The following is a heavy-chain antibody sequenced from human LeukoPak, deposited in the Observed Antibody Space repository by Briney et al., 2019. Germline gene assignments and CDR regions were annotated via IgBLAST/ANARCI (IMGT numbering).Heavy chain of an antibody. CDR1: GGSISSSSYY. J-gene: IGHJ3*02. CDR3: ARHAGSYWASAFDI. V-gene: IGHV4-39*01. CDR2: IYYSGST. Sequence: SETLSLTCTVSGGSISSSSYYWGWIRQPPGKGVEWIVSIYYSGSTYYNPSLKSRVTISVDTSKNQFSLKLSSVTAADTAVYYCARHAGSYWASAFDIWGQGTMVTVSS. D-gene: IGHD1-26*01.